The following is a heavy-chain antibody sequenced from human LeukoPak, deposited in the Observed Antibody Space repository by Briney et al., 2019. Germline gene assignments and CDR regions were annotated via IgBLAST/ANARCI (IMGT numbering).Heavy chain of an antibody. Sequence: GGSLRLSCAASGFTFSNHGMNWVRQAPGKGLEWVSGISPSGDITYYADSVKGRFTISRDNSKNTLYLEVISLTAEDTAVYYCARSPDWLLSFGLYYFDYWGQGTLVTVSS. J-gene: IGHJ4*02. D-gene: IGHD3-9*01. CDR2: ISPSGDIT. CDR3: ARSPDWLLSFGLYYFDY. V-gene: IGHV3-23*01. CDR1: GFTFSNHG.